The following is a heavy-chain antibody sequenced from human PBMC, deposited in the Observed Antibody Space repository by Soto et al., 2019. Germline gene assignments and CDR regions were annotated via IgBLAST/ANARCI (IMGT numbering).Heavy chain of an antibody. CDR1: GGSISSYY. V-gene: IGHV4-59*01. CDR2: IYYSGST. D-gene: IGHD3-22*01. J-gene: IGHJ6*02. Sequence: PSETLSLTCTVSGGSISSYYWSWIRQPPGKGLEGIGYIYYSGSTNYNPSLKSRGTISVDTSKNQFSLKLSSVTAADTAVYYCARGYDDSSGYYYPGDYYGMDVWGQATTVTVSS. CDR3: ARGYDDSSGYYYPGDYYGMDV.